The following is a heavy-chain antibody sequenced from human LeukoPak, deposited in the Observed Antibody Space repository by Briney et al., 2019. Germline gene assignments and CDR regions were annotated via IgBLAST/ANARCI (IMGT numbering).Heavy chain of an antibody. CDR1: GGSISSYY. D-gene: IGHD1-1*01. CDR2: IYYSGST. V-gene: IGHV4-59*08. J-gene: IGHJ3*02. Sequence: SETLSLTCTVSGGSISSYYWSWIRQPPGKGLEWIGYIYYSGSTNYNPSLKSRVTISVDTSKNQFSLKLSSVTAADTAVYYCARLWKKADFDIWGQGTMVTVSS. CDR3: ARLWKKADFDI.